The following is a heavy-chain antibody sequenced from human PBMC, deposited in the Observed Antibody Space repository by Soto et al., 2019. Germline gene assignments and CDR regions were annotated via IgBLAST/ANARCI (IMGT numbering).Heavy chain of an antibody. V-gene: IGHV3-53*01. CDR2: IYSGGST. Sequence: EVQLVESGGGLIQPGGSLRLSCAGSGFIVSSYYMSWVRQAPGKGLEWMSVIYSGGSTYYAYAVKGRFTISSDNSENTLYLQLKSLRAEDTAVYYCARSGGNGWFADAFDVWGQGTMVTVSS. CDR1: GFIVSSYY. J-gene: IGHJ3*01. CDR3: ARSGGNGWFADAFDV. D-gene: IGHD6-19*01.